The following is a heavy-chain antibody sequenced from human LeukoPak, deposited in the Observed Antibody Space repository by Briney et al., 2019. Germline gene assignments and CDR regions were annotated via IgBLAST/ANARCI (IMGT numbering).Heavy chain of an antibody. Sequence: PGGSLRLSCAASGFXFSSYWIHWVRQAPGKGRVWVSRINNDESHTTYADSVKGRFTISRDNAKNTLYLQMNSLRVEDTAVYYCARDQSSSWYVAWFDPWGQGTLVTVSS. CDR2: INNDESHT. J-gene: IGHJ5*02. V-gene: IGHV3-74*01. D-gene: IGHD6-13*01. CDR3: ARDQSSSWYVAWFDP. CDR1: GFXFSSYW.